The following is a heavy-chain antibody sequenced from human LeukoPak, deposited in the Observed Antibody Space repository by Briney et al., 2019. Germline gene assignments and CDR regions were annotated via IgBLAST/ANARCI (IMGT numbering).Heavy chain of an antibody. Sequence: SETLSLTCTVSGGSISSSSYYWGWIRQPPGKGLEWIGSIYYSGSTYYNPSLKSRVTISVDTSKNQFSLKLSSVTAADTAVYYCARPPNRYNWNGRAFDIWGQGTMVTVSS. J-gene: IGHJ3*02. D-gene: IGHD1-1*01. CDR2: IYYSGST. CDR1: GGSISSSSYY. CDR3: ARPPNRYNWNGRAFDI. V-gene: IGHV4-39*07.